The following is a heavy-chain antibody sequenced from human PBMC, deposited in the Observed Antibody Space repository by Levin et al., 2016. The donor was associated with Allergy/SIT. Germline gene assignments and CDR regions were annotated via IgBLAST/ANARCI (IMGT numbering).Heavy chain of an antibody. CDR2: IDPSDSYT. CDR3: ARTLGSRGPDSSGYHDAFDI. Sequence: KVSCKGSGYSFTSYWISWVRQMPGKGLEWMGRIDPSDSYTNYSPSFQGHVTISADKSISTAYLQWSSLKASDTAMYYCARTLGSRGPDSSGYHDAFDIWGQGTMVTVSS. V-gene: IGHV5-10-1*01. CDR1: GYSFTSYW. J-gene: IGHJ3*02. D-gene: IGHD3-22*01.